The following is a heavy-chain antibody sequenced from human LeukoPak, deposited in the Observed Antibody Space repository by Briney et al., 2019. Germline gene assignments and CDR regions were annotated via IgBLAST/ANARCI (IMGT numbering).Heavy chain of an antibody. CDR1: GGTFSSYA. V-gene: IGHV1-69*13. J-gene: IGHJ4*02. CDR2: IIPIFGTA. CDR3: ASVGYYYDSSGYR. Sequence: SVKVSCKASGGTFSSYAISWVRQAPGQGLEWMGGIIPIFGTANYAQKFQCRVTITADESTSTAYMELSSLRSEDTAVYYCASVGYYYDSSGYRWGQGTLVTVSS. D-gene: IGHD3-22*01.